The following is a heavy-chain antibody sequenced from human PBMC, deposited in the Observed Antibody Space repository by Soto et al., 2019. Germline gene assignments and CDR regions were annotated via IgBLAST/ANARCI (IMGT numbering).Heavy chain of an antibody. J-gene: IGHJ4*02. CDR1: GFTFSSYA. D-gene: IGHD3-22*01. V-gene: IGHV3-23*01. CDR3: AKAQTGRYDSLLDY. Sequence: GSLRLSCAASGFTFSSYAMSWVRQAPGKGLEWVSAISGSGGSTYYADSVKGRFTISRDNSKNTLYLQMNSLRAEDTAVYYCAKAQTGRYDSLLDYWGQGTLVTVSS. CDR2: ISGSGGST.